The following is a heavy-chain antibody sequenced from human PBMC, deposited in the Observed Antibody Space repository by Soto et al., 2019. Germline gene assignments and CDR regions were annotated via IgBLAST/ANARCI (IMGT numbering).Heavy chain of an antibody. Sequence: QMQLVQSGAEVKKSGSSVKPSCRASGYTFTYRHLHLLRPAPVQALEWLGRSTPFNGKPNYAQKFVGSVMPNKDATMSTVYLEIRRMSSEDTAMYYCANPFSGTDSFDIWGQGTMVTVSS. J-gene: IGHJ3*02. V-gene: IGHV1-45*02. CDR2: STPFNGKP. CDR3: ANPFSGTDSFDI. CDR1: GYTFTYRH.